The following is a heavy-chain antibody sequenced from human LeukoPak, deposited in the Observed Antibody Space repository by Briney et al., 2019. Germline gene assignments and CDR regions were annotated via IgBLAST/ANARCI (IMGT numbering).Heavy chain of an antibody. D-gene: IGHD5-12*01. CDR1: GFTFDDYG. CDR3: AKDKGWLRPSYYFDY. J-gene: IGHJ4*02. Sequence: GGSLRLSCAASGFTFDDYGMHWVRQAPGKGLEWVSLITGDGGSTYYADSVKGRFTISRDNSKNSLYLQMNSLRTEDTALYYCAKDKGWLRPSYYFDYWGQGTLVIVSS. V-gene: IGHV3-43*02. CDR2: ITGDGGST.